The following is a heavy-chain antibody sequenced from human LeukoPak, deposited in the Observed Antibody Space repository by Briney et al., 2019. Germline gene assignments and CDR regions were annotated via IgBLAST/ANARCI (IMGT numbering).Heavy chain of an antibody. D-gene: IGHD3-16*01. Sequence: GGSLRLSCAASGFTFSSYEMNWVRQAPGKGLEWVSYISSIGSTIYYADSVKGRFTISRDNAKNSLYLQMNSLRAEDTAVYYCAREGGGQGPYYYYGMDVWGQGTTVTVSS. CDR2: ISSIGSTI. V-gene: IGHV3-48*03. CDR3: AREGGGQGPYYYYGMDV. CDR1: GFTFSSYE. J-gene: IGHJ6*02.